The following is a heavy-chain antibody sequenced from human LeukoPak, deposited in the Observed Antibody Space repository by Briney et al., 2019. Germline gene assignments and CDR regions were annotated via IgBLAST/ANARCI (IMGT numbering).Heavy chain of an antibody. CDR3: AIFYPGATKRETLKMKYYFDY. CDR1: GYSFTSYW. Sequence: GESLKISCKGSGYSFTSYWIGWVRQMPGKGLEWMGIIYPGDSDTRYSPSFQGQVTISADKSISTAYLQWSSLKASDTAMYYCAIFYPGATKRETLKMKYYFDYWGQGTLVTVSS. V-gene: IGHV5-51*01. CDR2: IYPGDSDT. J-gene: IGHJ4*02. D-gene: IGHD1-26*01.